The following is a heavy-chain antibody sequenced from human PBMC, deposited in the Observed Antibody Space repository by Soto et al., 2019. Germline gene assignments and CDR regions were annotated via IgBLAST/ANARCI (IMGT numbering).Heavy chain of an antibody. J-gene: IGHJ4*02. CDR3: AKSYYGDYEHSLLFDN. Sequence: EVQLLESGGGLVQPGGSLRLSCAASGFPFSGYAINWVRQAPGKGLEWVSIISGIGSSTNYADSVKGRFTISRDNSRDTVYLQMNSLRAEDTAVYYCAKSYYGDYEHSLLFDNWGQGTLVTVSS. V-gene: IGHV3-23*01. D-gene: IGHD4-17*01. CDR2: ISGIGSST. CDR1: GFPFSGYA.